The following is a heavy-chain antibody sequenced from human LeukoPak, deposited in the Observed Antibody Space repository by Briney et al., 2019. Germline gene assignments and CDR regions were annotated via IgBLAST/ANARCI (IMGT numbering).Heavy chain of an antibody. CDR3: ARDKETSDAFDI. Sequence: GGSLRLSCAASGFTFSRSGMHWVRQAPGKGLEWVTFIGYDGSKIYYADSVKGRFTISRDNSKNTLYLQMNSLRAEDTAVYYCARDKETSDAFDIWGQGTMVTVSS. J-gene: IGHJ3*02. CDR2: IGYDGSKI. V-gene: IGHV3-30*02. CDR1: GFTFSRSG.